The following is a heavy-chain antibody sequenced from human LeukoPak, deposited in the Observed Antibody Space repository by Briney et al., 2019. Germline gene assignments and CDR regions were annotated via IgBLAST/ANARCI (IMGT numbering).Heavy chain of an antibody. D-gene: IGHD5-12*01. J-gene: IGHJ4*02. V-gene: IGHV3-23*01. CDR1: GFTFSTYA. CDR2: VRGSGTDT. CDR3: AKTSRANSAYDSPFDY. Sequence: PGGSLRLSCAASGFTFSTYAMSWVRQAPGKGLEWVSAVRGSGTDTYHADSVKGRYTISRDNSKNTLYLQMNSLRAEDTAIYYCAKTSRANSAYDSPFDYWGQGPLVTVSS.